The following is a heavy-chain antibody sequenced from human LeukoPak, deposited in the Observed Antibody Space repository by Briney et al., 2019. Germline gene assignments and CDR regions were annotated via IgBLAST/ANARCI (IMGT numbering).Heavy chain of an antibody. CDR1: GGTFSSYT. V-gene: IGHV1-69*04. CDR2: IIPILGIA. CDR3: ARDWSGYCSSTSCFHYYFDY. D-gene: IGHD2-2*03. Sequence: SVTVSCTASGGTFSSYTISWVRQAPGQGLEWVGRIIPILGIANYAQKFQGRVTITADKSASTAYMELSSLRSEDTAVYYCARDWSGYCSSTSCFHYYFDYWGQGTLVTVSS. J-gene: IGHJ4*02.